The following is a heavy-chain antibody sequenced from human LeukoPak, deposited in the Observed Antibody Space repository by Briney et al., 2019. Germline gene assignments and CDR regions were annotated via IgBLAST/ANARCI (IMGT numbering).Heavy chain of an antibody. CDR3: ARQYDFWSGYYNPGGYFDY. CDR2: ICPGDSDT. D-gene: IGHD3-3*01. J-gene: IGHJ4*02. CDR1: GYSFTSYW. V-gene: IGHV5-51*01. Sequence: GESLKISCKGSGYSFTSYWIGWVRQMPGKGLEWMGIICPGDSDTRYSPSFQGQVTISADKSISTAYLQWSSLKASGTAMYYCARQYDFWSGYYNPGGYFDYWGQGTLVTVSS.